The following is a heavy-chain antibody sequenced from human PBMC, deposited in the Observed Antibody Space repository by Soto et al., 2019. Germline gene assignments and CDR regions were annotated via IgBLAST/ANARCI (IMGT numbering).Heavy chain of an antibody. V-gene: IGHV4-39*01. CDR3: ARHGPLTNNWNQLNC. J-gene: IGHJ4*02. CDR1: GGSISRSPYY. Sequence: QLQLQESGPGLVKPSETLSLTCTVSGGSISRSPYYWAWIRQPPGKGLQWIGNIYYNGNTFYNPSLRSRVTSSIDTSDSEFSQGLSSVTAADTAVYYCARHGPLTNNWNQLNCWGQGTLVTVSS. CDR2: IYYNGNT. D-gene: IGHD1-1*01.